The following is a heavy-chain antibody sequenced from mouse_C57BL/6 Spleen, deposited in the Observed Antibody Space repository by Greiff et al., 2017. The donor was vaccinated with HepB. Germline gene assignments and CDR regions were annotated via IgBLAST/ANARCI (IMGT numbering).Heavy chain of an antibody. CDR2: ISSGSSTI. Sequence: EVHLVESGGGLVKPGGSLKLSCAASGFTFSDYGMHWVRQAPGKGLEWVAYISSGSSTIYYADTVKGRFTRSRDNAKNTLFLQMTSLRSEDTAMYYCARKLYGSSLDYWGQGTTLTVSS. CDR1: GFTFSDYG. V-gene: IGHV5-17*01. CDR3: ARKLYGSSLDY. J-gene: IGHJ2*01. D-gene: IGHD1-1*01.